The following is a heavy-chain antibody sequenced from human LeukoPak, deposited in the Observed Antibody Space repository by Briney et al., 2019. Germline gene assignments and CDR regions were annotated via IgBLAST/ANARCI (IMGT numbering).Heavy chain of an antibody. D-gene: IGHD2-15*01. CDR1: GGSFSGYY. Sequence: SETLSLTCAVYGGSFSGYYWSWIRQPPGKGLEWIGEINHSGSTNYNPSLKSRVTISVDTSKNQFPLKLSSVTAADTAVYYCARAPFSCSGGSCYSVWFDPWGQGTLVTVSS. V-gene: IGHV4-34*01. CDR3: ARAPFSCSGGSCYSVWFDP. CDR2: INHSGST. J-gene: IGHJ5*02.